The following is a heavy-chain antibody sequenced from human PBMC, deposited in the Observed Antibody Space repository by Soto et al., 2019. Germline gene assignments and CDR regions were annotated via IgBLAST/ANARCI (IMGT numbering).Heavy chain of an antibody. CDR3: ATERWYDAFDG. D-gene: IGHD2-15*01. Sequence: PSETLSLTCAVSGFFISSGNYWGWIRKPPGKGLEWIGRIFHGGNTYYNPSLKRRVTISVDMSKNQFSLKLDSVTAAATAVYYWATERWYDAFDGWGEGIVVTVTS. CDR1: GFFISSGNY. J-gene: IGHJ3*01. V-gene: IGHV4-38-2*02. CDR2: IFHGGNT.